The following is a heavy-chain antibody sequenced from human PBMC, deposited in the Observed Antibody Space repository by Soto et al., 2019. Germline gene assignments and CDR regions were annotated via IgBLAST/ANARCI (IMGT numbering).Heavy chain of an antibody. CDR1: GFTFSNYP. CDR3: AKDCSLALVCAILRGFDP. V-gene: IGHV3-23*01. J-gene: IGHJ4*01. CDR2: NSASGEPP. Sequence: GWSLRLSCAASGFTFSNYPMSWVRQAPGKGLEWVSGNSASGEPPYYEDSVKGRFTISRGNYRNMLYLQMNSLRDEDTAVYYCAKDCSLALVCAILRGFDPWGPGNLVAVCS. D-gene: IGHD5-18*01.